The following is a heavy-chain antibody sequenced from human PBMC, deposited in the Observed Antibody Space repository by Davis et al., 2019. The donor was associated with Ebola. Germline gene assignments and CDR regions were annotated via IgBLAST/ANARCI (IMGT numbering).Heavy chain of an antibody. CDR3: ARGGGYGGYGMDV. J-gene: IGHJ6*02. V-gene: IGHV4-39*07. D-gene: IGHD5-12*01. CDR1: GGSISSSSYY. CDR2: INHSGST. Sequence: MPSETLSLTCTVSGGSISSSSYYWSWIRQPPGKGLEWIGEINHSGSTNYNPSLKSRVTISVDTSKNQFSLKLSSVTAADTAVYYCARGGGYGGYGMDVWGQGTMVTVSS.